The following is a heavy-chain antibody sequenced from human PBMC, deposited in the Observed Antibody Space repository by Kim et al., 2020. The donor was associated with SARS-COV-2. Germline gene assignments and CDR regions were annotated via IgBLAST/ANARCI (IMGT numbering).Heavy chain of an antibody. V-gene: IGHV3-73*01. Sequence: GGSLRLSCAASGFTFSGSAMHWVRQASGKGLEWVGRIRSKTNSYATAYAASVKGRFTISRDDSSNTAYLRMDSLKTEDTAMYYCTRRFKDQTDYWGQGT. CDR2: IRSKTNSYAT. CDR3: TRRFKDQTDY. CDR1: GFTFSGSA. D-gene: IGHD2-2*01. J-gene: IGHJ4*02.